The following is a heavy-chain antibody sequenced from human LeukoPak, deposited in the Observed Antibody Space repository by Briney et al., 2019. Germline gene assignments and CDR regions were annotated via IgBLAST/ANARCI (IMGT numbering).Heavy chain of an antibody. D-gene: IGHD6-13*01. Sequence: PGGSLRLSGAASGFTFSSYSLNWVRQAPGEGLEWVSSISSSSSYIYYADSVKGRFTISRDNAKNSLYLQMNSLRAEDTAVYYCAGYSSSWPIDYWGQVTLVTVSS. CDR2: ISSSSSYI. CDR1: GFTFSSYS. V-gene: IGHV3-21*01. CDR3: AGYSSSWPIDY. J-gene: IGHJ4*02.